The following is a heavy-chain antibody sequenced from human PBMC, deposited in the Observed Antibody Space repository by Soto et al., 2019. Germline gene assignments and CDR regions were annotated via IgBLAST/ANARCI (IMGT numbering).Heavy chain of an antibody. V-gene: IGHV3-30-3*01. Sequence: ESGGGVVQPGRSLRLSCAASGFTFSSYAMHWVRQAPGKGLEWVAVISYDGSNKYYADSVKGRFTISRDNSKNTLYLQMNSLRAEDTAVYYCARGVVPAAWDYYYGMDVWGQGTTVTVSS. J-gene: IGHJ6*02. CDR2: ISYDGSNK. CDR1: GFTFSSYA. D-gene: IGHD2-2*01. CDR3: ARGVVPAAWDYYYGMDV.